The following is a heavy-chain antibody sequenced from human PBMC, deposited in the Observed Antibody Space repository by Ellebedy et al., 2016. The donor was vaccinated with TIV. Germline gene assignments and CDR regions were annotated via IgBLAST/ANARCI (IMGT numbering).Heavy chain of an antibody. D-gene: IGHD6-19*01. CDR1: GGSISRSSYY. CDR2: VYYSGST. V-gene: IGHV4-39*01. CDR3: ARSLAVAGRIED. J-gene: IGHJ4*02. Sequence: GSLRLSCTVSGGSISRSSYYWGWIRQPPGKGLEWIATVYYSGSTYYNPSLKSRVSISVDTSKNQFSQKLTSVTATDTALYYCARSLAVAGRIEDWGQGTLVTDSS.